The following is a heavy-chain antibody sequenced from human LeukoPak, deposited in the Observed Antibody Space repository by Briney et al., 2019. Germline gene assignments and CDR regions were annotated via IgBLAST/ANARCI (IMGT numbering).Heavy chain of an antibody. CDR2: INSDGSST. CDR3: ATDTGY. J-gene: IGHJ4*02. Sequence: PGGSLRLSCAASGVTFSSYWMHWVRQAPGRGLVWVSRINSDGSSTSYADSVKGRFTISRDNAKHALYLQMNSLRAEDTALYYCATDTGYWGQGTLVTVSS. D-gene: IGHD1-14*01. V-gene: IGHV3-74*01. CDR1: GVTFSSYW.